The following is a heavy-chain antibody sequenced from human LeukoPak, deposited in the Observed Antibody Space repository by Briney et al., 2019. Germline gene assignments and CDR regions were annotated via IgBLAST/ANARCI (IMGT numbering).Heavy chain of an antibody. Sequence: SETLSLTCTVSGGSISSGDYYWSWIRQPPGKGLEWIGYIYYSGSTYYNPSLKSRVTISVDTSKNQFSLKLSSVTAADTAVYYCATASGKEDPPGDYWGQGTLVTASS. D-gene: IGHD3-10*01. CDR1: GGSISSGDYY. CDR3: ATASGKEDPPGDY. CDR2: IYYSGST. V-gene: IGHV4-30-4*01. J-gene: IGHJ4*02.